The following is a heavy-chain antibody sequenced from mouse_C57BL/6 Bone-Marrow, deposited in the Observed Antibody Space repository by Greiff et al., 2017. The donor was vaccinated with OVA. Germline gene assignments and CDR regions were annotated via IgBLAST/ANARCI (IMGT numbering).Heavy chain of an antibody. Sequence: VQLQQPGAELVMPGASVKLSCKASGYTFTSYWMHWVKQRPGQGLEWIGEIDPSDSYTNYNQKFKGKSTLTVDKSSSTAYMQLSSLTSEDSAVYYCAIYYDYVAWFAYWGQGTLVTVSA. CDR3: AIYYDYVAWFAY. J-gene: IGHJ3*01. V-gene: IGHV1-69*01. CDR1: GYTFTSYW. CDR2: IDPSDSYT. D-gene: IGHD2-4*01.